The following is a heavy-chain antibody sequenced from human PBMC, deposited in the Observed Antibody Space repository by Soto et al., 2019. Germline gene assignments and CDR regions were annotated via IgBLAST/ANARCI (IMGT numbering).Heavy chain of an antibody. CDR1: GYSISSGYY. D-gene: IGHD3-22*01. V-gene: IGHV4-38-2*02. CDR3: AREGYYDSSGSNAFDI. Sequence: SETLSLTCAVSGYSISSGYYWGWIRQPPGKGLEWIGSIYHSGSTYYHPSLKSRVTISVDTSKNQFSLKLSSVTAADTAVYYCAREGYYDSSGSNAFDIWGQGTMVTVSS. J-gene: IGHJ3*02. CDR2: IYHSGST.